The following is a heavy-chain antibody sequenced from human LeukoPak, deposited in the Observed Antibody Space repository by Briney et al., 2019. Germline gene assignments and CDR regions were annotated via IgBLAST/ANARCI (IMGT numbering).Heavy chain of an antibody. CDR1: GFTFSNAW. V-gene: IGHV3-15*01. Sequence: GGSLRLSCAASGFTFSNAWMSWVRQAPGKGLEGFGRIKSKTDGGTTDYAAPVKGRFTISRDDSKNTLYLQMNSLKTEDTAVYYCTTAPPSIVGATRGYWGQGTLVTVSS. CDR3: TTAPPSIVGATRGY. CDR2: IKSKTDGGTT. J-gene: IGHJ4*02. D-gene: IGHD1-26*01.